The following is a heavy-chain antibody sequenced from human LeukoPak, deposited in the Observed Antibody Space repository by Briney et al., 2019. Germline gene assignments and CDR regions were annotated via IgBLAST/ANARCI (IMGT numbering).Heavy chain of an antibody. CDR2: ISSSSSYI. CDR3: AREGMYYDILTGYSPGAFDI. V-gene: IGHV3-21*01. D-gene: IGHD3-9*01. CDR1: GFTFSSYS. J-gene: IGHJ3*02. Sequence: RGSLRLSCAASGFTFSSYSMNWVRQAPGKGLEWVSSISSSSSYIYYADSVKGRFTISRDNAKNSLYLQMNSLRAEDTAVYYCAREGMYYDILTGYSPGAFDIWGQGTMVTVSS.